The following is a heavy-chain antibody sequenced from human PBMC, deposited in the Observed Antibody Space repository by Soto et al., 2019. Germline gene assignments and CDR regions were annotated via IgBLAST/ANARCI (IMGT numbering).Heavy chain of an antibody. V-gene: IGHV1-69*13. Sequence: SVKVSCKASGGTFSSYAISWVRQAPGQGLEWMGGIIPIFGTANYAQKFQGRVTITADESTSTAYMELSSLRSEDTAVYYCARDSPSGYSGYDFHYYGMDVWGQGTTVTVSS. CDR2: IIPIFGTA. D-gene: IGHD5-12*01. CDR3: ARDSPSGYSGYDFHYYGMDV. CDR1: GGTFSSYA. J-gene: IGHJ6*02.